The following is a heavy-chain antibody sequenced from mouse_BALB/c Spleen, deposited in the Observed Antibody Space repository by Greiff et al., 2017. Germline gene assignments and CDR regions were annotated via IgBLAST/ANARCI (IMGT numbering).Heavy chain of an antibody. CDR1: GYSITSDYA. J-gene: IGHJ1*01. CDR3: ARSGGYDGYFDV. Sequence: EVKLMESGPGLVKPSQSLSLTCTVTGYSITSDYAWNWIRQFPGNKLEWMGYISYSGSTSYNPSLKSRISITRDTSKNQFFLQLNSVTTEDTATYYCARSGGYDGYFDVWGAGTTVTVSA. D-gene: IGHD2-2*01. CDR2: ISYSGST. V-gene: IGHV3-2*02.